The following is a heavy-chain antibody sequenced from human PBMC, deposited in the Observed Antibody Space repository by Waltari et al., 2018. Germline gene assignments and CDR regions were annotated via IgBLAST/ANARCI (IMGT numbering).Heavy chain of an antibody. Sequence: QLQLQESGPGLVEPSETLSLTCSVSGGSISGNSYYWGWIRQPPGKGLEWVGSVHSGGTTYYHPSLKSRISISLDTTEHRFSLKLTSVTAADTAVYYCARRSSGAYPDYYYGLDVWGQGATV. V-gene: IGHV4-39*02. D-gene: IGHD3-22*01. CDR3: ARRSSGAYPDYYYGLDV. CDR2: VHSGGTT. J-gene: IGHJ6*02. CDR1: GGSISGNSYY.